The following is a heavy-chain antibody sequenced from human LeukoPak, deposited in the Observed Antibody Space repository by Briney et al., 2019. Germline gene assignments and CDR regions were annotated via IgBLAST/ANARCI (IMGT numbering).Heavy chain of an antibody. V-gene: IGHV4-34*01. D-gene: IGHD2-15*01. CDR1: GGSFSGYY. CDR3: ARELGYCTGGNCYGGVFHY. Sequence: SETLSLTCAVNGGSFSGYYWSWIRQPPGKGLEWIGEINHSGSTTYNPSLKSRATISVDTSKNQLSLKLSSMTAADTAVYYCARELGYCTGGNCYGGVFHYWGQGTLVTVSS. CDR2: INHSGST. J-gene: IGHJ4*02.